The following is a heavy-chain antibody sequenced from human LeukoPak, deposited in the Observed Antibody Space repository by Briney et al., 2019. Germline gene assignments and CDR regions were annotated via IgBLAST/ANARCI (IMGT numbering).Heavy chain of an antibody. V-gene: IGHV4-59*01. CDR1: GGSIRSFY. CDR3: ARAGRIPVTGTIGGFDY. CDR2: ISDSGST. J-gene: IGHJ4*02. Sequence: SETLYLTCTVSGGSIRSFYWSWIRQPPGKGLEWIGYISDSGSTSYNPSLKSRVTISVDASKNQFSLKLSSVTAADTAVYYCARAGRIPVTGTIGGFDYWVQGTLVTVCS. D-gene: IGHD6-19*01.